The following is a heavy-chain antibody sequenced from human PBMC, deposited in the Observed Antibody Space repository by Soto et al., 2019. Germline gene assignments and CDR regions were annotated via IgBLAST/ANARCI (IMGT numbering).Heavy chain of an antibody. CDR2: INHSGST. CDR1: DGFFSGYY. D-gene: IGHD6-6*01. J-gene: IGHJ6*02. Sequence: PSETLSLTCAVSDGFFSGYYWSWIRQPPGKGLEWIGEINHSGSTNYNPSLKSRVTISVDTSKNQFSLRLSSVTAADTAVYYCAREIGIAARPYYYYAMDVWGHWTTVIVSS. V-gene: IGHV4-34*01. CDR3: AREIGIAARPYYYYAMDV.